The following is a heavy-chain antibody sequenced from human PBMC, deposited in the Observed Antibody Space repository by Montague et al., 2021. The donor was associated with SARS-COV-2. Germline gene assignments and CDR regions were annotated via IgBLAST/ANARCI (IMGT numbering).Heavy chain of an antibody. V-gene: IGHV3-48*03. CDR3: ARDPGFWSGYYDY. J-gene: IGHJ4*02. CDR2: ISSSGSTI. CDR1: GFTFSSYE. D-gene: IGHD3-3*01. Sequence: SRRLSCAASGFTFSSYEMNWVRQAPGKGLEWVSYISSSGSTIYYADSVKGRFTISRDNAKNSLYLQMNSLRAEDTAVYYCARDPGFWSGYYDYWGQGTLVTVSS.